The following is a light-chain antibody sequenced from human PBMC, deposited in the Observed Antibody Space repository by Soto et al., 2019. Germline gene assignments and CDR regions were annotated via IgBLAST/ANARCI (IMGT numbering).Light chain of an antibody. CDR3: LQTIQPLLT. V-gene: IGKV2D-29*01. Sequence: DVVMTQTPLSLSVTPGQPASISCKSSQSLLHTDGKTYLYWYLQKPGHPPQLLIYEVFNRFSGVQDKFSGSESGTDFTLKISRVEAEDGGNYYCLQTIQPLLTFGGGTKVEI. CDR1: QSLLHTDGKTY. J-gene: IGKJ4*01. CDR2: EVF.